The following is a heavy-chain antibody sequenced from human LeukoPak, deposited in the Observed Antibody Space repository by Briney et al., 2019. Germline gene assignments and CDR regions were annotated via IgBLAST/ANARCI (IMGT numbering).Heavy chain of an antibody. CDR3: ARESDIVVVPAAQTP. J-gene: IGHJ5*02. V-gene: IGHV4-38-2*02. D-gene: IGHD2-2*01. CDR2: IYHSGST. Sequence: NASETLSLTCTVSGYSISSGYYWGWIRQPPGKGLEWIGSIYHSGSTYYNPSLKSRVTISVDTSKNQFSLKLSSVTAADTAVYYCARESDIVVVPAAQTPWGQGTLVTVSS. CDR1: GYSISSGYY.